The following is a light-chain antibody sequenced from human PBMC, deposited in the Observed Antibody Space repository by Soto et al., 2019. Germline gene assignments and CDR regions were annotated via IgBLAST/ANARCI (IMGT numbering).Light chain of an antibody. CDR1: QSVSSN. CDR3: QQYNNWPTIN. Sequence: EIVMTQSPATLSVSPGERATLSCRASQSVSSNLAWYQQKPGQAPRLLIYGASTRTTGIRARFSGSGSGTAFTLTISSLQSKDFAVYYCQQYNNWPTINFGQGTKLEIK. CDR2: GAS. J-gene: IGKJ2*01. V-gene: IGKV3-15*01.